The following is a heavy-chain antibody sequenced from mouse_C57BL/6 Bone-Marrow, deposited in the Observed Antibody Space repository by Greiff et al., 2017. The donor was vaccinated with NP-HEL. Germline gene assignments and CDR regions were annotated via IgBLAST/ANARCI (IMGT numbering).Heavy chain of an antibody. J-gene: IGHJ1*03. CDR3: VYDYDREGDWYFDV. CDR1: GYTFTDHT. V-gene: IGHV1-78*01. D-gene: IGHD2-4*01. CDR2: IYPRDGST. Sequence: VKLMESDAELVKPGASVKISCKVSGYTFTDHTIHWMKQRPEQGLEWIGYIYPRDGSTKYNEKFKGKATLTADKSSSTAYMQLNSLTSEDSAVYFCVYDYDREGDWYFDVWGTGTTVTVSS.